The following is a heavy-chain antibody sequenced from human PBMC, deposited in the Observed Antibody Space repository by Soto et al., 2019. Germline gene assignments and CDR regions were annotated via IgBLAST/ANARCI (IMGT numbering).Heavy chain of an antibody. D-gene: IGHD3-16*01. J-gene: IGHJ6*01. Sequence: QVQLVQSGAEVKKPGASVKVSCKASGYTFTSYGISWVRQAPGQGLEWKGWISAYNGNTNYAQKLQGRVTMTTDTTTSTADMELRSRRSYDTAVYYCARDGAVGENYYYYGMDIWGQGTTVTVSS. CDR1: GYTFTSYG. CDR2: ISAYNGNT. V-gene: IGHV1-18*01. CDR3: ARDGAVGENYYYYGMDI.